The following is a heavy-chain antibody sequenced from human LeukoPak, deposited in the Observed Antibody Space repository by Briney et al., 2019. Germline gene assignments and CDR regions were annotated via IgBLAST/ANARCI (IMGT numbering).Heavy chain of an antibody. CDR2: IYYSGST. D-gene: IGHD6-13*01. J-gene: IGHJ3*02. Sequence: SETLSLTCPVSGGSISSYYWSWIRQPPGKGLEWIGYIYYSGSTNYNPSLKSRVTISVDTSKNQFSLKLSSVTAADTAVYYCARVAAGSDAFDIWGQGTMVTVSS. CDR1: GGSISSYY. V-gene: IGHV4-59*01. CDR3: ARVAAGSDAFDI.